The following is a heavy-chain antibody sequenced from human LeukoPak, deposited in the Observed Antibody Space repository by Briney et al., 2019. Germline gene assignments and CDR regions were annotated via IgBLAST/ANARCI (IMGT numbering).Heavy chain of an antibody. D-gene: IGHD6-19*01. J-gene: IGHJ1*01. CDR2: IDYDGGSG. CDR1: GFTLSSYE. Sequence: GGSLRLSCTASGFTLSSYEMSWIRQAPGKGLEWVSSIDYDGGSGHYADSVKGRFTISRDNSNNTLFLHLNSLRGEDTAVYYCTRNSGWYGLSWGQGTLVTVSS. CDR3: TRNSGWYGLS. V-gene: IGHV3-23*01.